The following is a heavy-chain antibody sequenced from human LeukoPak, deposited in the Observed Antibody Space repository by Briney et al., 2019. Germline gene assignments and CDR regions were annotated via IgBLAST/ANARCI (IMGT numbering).Heavy chain of an antibody. V-gene: IGHV4-61*01. CDR1: GGSVSSGSYY. D-gene: IGHD1-7*01. CDR2: IYYSGST. CDR3: ARSEWNYVIDFDY. Sequence: SETLSLTCTVSGGSVSSGSYYWSWIRQPPGTGLEWIGYIYYSGSTNYNPSLTSRVTISVDTSKNQFSLKLSSVTAADTAVYYCARSEWNYVIDFDYWGQGTLVTVSS. J-gene: IGHJ4*02.